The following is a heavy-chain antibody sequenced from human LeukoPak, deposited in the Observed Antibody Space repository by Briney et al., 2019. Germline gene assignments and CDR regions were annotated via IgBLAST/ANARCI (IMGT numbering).Heavy chain of an antibody. J-gene: IGHJ6*02. CDR2: ISAYNGNT. CDR1: GYTFTSYG. Sequence: ASVKVSCKASGYTFTSYGISWVRQAPGQGLEWMGWISAYNGNTNYAQKLQGRVTMTTDTSTSTAHMELRSLRSDDTAVYYCAREDDGSYYYYGMDVWGQGTTVTVSS. V-gene: IGHV1-18*01. CDR3: AREDDGSYYYYGMDV. D-gene: IGHD1-1*01.